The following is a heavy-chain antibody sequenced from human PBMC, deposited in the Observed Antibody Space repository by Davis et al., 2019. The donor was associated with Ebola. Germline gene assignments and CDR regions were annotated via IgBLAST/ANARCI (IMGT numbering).Heavy chain of an antibody. J-gene: IGHJ6*02. Sequence: AASVKVSCKASGGTFSSYAISWVRQAPGQGLEWMGGIIPIFGTANYAQKFQGRVTITADKSTSTVYMELSSLRSEDTAVYYCARDRGDVVVVAAKYGMDVWGQGTTVTVSS. CDR3: ARDRGDVVVVAAKYGMDV. D-gene: IGHD2-15*01. CDR2: IIPIFGTA. V-gene: IGHV1-69*06. CDR1: GGTFSSYA.